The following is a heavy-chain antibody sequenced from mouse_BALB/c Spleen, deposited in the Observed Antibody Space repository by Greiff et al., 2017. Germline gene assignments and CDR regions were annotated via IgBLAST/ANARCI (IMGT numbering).Heavy chain of an antibody. J-gene: IGHJ2*01. Sequence: EVQGVESGGGLVQPGGSRKLSCAASGFTFSSFGMHWVRQAPEKGLEWVAYISSGSSTIYYADTVKGRFTISRDNPKNTLFLQMTSLRSEDTAMYYCARSRGYYGSSYFFDYWGQGTTLTVSS. CDR2: ISSGSSTI. V-gene: IGHV5-17*02. CDR1: GFTFSSFG. CDR3: ARSRGYYGSSYFFDY. D-gene: IGHD1-1*01.